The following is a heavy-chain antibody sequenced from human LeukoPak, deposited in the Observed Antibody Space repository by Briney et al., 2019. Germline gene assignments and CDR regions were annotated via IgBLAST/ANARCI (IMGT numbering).Heavy chain of an antibody. J-gene: IGHJ4*02. D-gene: IGHD6-6*01. CDR1: GYTFTGYY. Sequence: ASVKVSCKXSGYTFTGYYMHWVRQAPRQGLEWMGWINPNSGGTNYSQKFQGRVTMTRDTSISTAYMELSRLRSDDTAVYYCARDLGQLGVERYFDYWGQGTLVTVX. CDR2: INPNSGGT. V-gene: IGHV1-2*02. CDR3: ARDLGQLGVERYFDY.